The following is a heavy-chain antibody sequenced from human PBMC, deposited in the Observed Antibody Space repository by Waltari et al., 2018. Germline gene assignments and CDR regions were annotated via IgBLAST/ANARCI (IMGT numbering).Heavy chain of an antibody. J-gene: IGHJ4*02. CDR3: GTSPDYSTSEGY. D-gene: IGHD4-4*01. V-gene: IGHV3-23*01. CDR1: GFTFTNYP. CDR2: VRGGGGTT. Sequence: EVQVLESGGGLVQPGGSLRLSCAASGFTFTNYPMTWVRQAPGKGLEWVSSVRGGGGTTYYADSVKGRFTISRDNSKNTLFLQMNSLRAEDTAVYYCGTSPDYSTSEGYWGQGTLVTVSS.